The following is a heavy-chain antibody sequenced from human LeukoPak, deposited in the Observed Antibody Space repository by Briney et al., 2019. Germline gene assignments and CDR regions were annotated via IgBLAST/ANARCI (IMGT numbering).Heavy chain of an antibody. D-gene: IGHD6-13*01. CDR3: ARLQKGIAAAGQHYYYYYMDV. CDR2: INHSGST. J-gene: IGHJ6*03. CDR1: GGSTSGYY. V-gene: IGHV4-34*01. Sequence: PSETLSLTCTVSGGSTSGYYWSWIRQPPGKGLDWIGEINHSGSTNYNPSLKSRVTISVDTSKNQFSLKLSSVTAADTAVYYCARLQKGIAAAGQHYYYYYMDVWGKGTTVTISS.